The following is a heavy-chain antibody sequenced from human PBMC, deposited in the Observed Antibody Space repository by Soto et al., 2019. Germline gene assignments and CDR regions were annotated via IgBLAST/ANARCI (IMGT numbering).Heavy chain of an antibody. CDR1: GGSFSGYY. CDR3: ARGEGGNDY. D-gene: IGHD3-16*01. J-gene: IGHJ4*02. CDR2: INHSGST. Sequence: SETLSLTCAVYGGSFSGYYWSWIRQPPGKGLEWIGEINHSGSTNYNPSLKSRVTISVDTSKNQFSLKLSSVTAADTAVYYCARGEGGNDYWGQGTLVTVSS. V-gene: IGHV4-34*01.